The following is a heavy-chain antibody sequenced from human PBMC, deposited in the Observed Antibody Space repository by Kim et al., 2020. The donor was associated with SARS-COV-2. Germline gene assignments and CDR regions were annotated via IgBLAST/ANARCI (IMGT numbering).Heavy chain of an antibody. D-gene: IGHD3-22*01. V-gene: IGHV4-31*02. Sequence: PSLTSRVTTSVDTSKHQFSLKLSSVTAADTAVYYCEREPCGDDSSGYSDYWGQGTLVTVSS. CDR3: EREPCGDDSSGYSDY. J-gene: IGHJ4*02.